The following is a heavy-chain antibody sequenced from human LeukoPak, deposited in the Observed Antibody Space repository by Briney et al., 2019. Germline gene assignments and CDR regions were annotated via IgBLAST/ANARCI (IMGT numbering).Heavy chain of an antibody. CDR2: IDYSGST. J-gene: IGHJ4*02. CDR3: ARHFGFDGSYPNFPFVY. Sequence: SETLSLTCTVSGGSMSISTYYWGWIRQPPGKGLEWIGSIDYSGSTFYNPTLESRLTIPLDRSKNQFSLKLSSVTAADTAVYYCARHFGFDGSYPNFPFVYWGQGTLVTVSS. D-gene: IGHD1-26*01. V-gene: IGHV4-39*01. CDR1: GGSMSISTYY.